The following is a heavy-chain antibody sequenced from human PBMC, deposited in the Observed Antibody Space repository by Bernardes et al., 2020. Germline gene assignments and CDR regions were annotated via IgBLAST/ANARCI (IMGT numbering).Heavy chain of an antibody. CDR1: GFTFRNSG. CDR3: AKDPESGWRHFDY. Sequence: VGSLFLSCGASGFTFRNSGMSWVRQAPGPGLEWVSTISDNGVNTYYADSVKGRFTISRDNSKNTLYLQMNSLRAEDTAVYYCAKDPESGWRHFDYWGQGTLVTGSS. J-gene: IGHJ4*02. V-gene: IGHV3-23*01. D-gene: IGHD6-19*01. CDR2: ISDNGVNT.